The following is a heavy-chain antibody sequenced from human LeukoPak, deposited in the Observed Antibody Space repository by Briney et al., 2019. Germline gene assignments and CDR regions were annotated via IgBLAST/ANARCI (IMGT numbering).Heavy chain of an antibody. Sequence: PGGSLRLSCAASGLTFSRFAMSWARQAPGKGLEWVSAASASGRSTYYPDSVKGRFTISRDNSKNTLDLQMNSLRDEDTAVYYCAKARSGDYPSDAFDIWGQGIMVTVSS. V-gene: IGHV3-23*01. CDR3: AKARSGDYPSDAFDI. CDR2: ASASGRST. J-gene: IGHJ3*02. D-gene: IGHD4-17*01. CDR1: GLTFSRFA.